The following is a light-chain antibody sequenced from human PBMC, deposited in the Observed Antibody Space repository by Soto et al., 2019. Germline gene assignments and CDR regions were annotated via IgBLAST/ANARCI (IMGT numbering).Light chain of an antibody. CDR3: QQYADWPKT. V-gene: IGKV1-5*01. Sequence: DIQLTQAPPFLSASAGDRVTITCRASQSISNWLAWYQQKPGTAPKVLIYHASNLQSGVPSRFSGSGSGTDFTLTISSLEPEDFAVYFCQQYADWPKTFGQGTKVDIK. J-gene: IGKJ1*01. CDR1: QSISNW. CDR2: HAS.